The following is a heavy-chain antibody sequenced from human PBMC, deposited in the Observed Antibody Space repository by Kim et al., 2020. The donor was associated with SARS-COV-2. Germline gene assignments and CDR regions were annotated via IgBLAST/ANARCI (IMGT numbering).Heavy chain of an antibody. J-gene: IGHJ5*02. D-gene: IGHD3-10*01. CDR1: GFSVSSNY. CDR2: IYSGGST. CDR3: ARRGGLGSNWFDP. V-gene: IGHV3-53*01. Sequence: GGSLRLSCAASGFSVSSNYMSWVRQAPGKGLEWVSVIYSGGSTYYADSVKGRFTISRDNSKNTLYLQMNSLRAEDTAVYYCARRGGLGSNWFDPWGQGTLVTVSS.